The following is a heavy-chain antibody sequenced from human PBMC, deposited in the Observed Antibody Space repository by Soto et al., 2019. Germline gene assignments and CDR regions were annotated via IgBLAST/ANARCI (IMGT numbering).Heavy chain of an antibody. V-gene: IGHV3-30*19. CDR2: TSYDGNTK. J-gene: IGHJ5*02. CDR1: GFRFKSFV. D-gene: IGHD3-16*01. CDR3: ARWGTPRRLDL. Sequence: QLVESGGGVVQPGTSLRLSCAASGFRFKSFVMHWVRQVPGKGLQWVALTSYDGNTKYYGDSVQRRFIVTRDNSKNTLNLQMDSLRLEDTALYYCARWGTPRRLDLWGQGTLVSVSS.